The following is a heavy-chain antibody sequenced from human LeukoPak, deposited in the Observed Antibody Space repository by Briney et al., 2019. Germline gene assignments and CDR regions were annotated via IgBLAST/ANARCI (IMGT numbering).Heavy chain of an antibody. CDR2: ISGSGSDT. J-gene: IGHJ4*02. V-gene: IGHV3-23*01. CDR1: GFTFSRFA. D-gene: IGHD4-17*01. Sequence: GGCLRLSCAASGFTFSRFAMSWVRQAPGKGLEWVSAISGSGSDTYYADSVKGRFTVSRDNSKNTLYLQMNSLRAEDTALYYCAKDRHGDDSFEYWGQGTLVTVSS. CDR3: AKDRHGDDSFEY.